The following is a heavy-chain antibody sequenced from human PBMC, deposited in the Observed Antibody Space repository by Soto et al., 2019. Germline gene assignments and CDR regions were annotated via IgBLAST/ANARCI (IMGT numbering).Heavy chain of an antibody. CDR1: GGSIGSGGYY. D-gene: IGHD3-22*01. Sequence: SETLSLTCTVSGGSIGSGGYYWSWIRQHPGKGLEWIGYIYYSGSTYYNPSLKSRVTISVDTSKNQFSLKLSSVTAADTAVYYCARVGPWVPYYYDSSPYTFENWFDPWGQGTLVTVSS. CDR3: ARVGPWVPYYYDSSPYTFENWFDP. CDR2: IYYSGST. J-gene: IGHJ5*02. V-gene: IGHV4-31*03.